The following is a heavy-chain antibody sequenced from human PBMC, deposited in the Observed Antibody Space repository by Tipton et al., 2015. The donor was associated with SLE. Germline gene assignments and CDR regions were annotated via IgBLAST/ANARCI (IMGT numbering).Heavy chain of an antibody. CDR3: SKLRSFYYHMDV. CDR1: DYTFNSYG. J-gene: IGHJ6*03. V-gene: IGHV1-18*01. CDR2: ISAFNGTT. Sequence: QVQLVQSGAEVKKPGASVTVSCKASDYTFNSYGISWVRQAPGQGLEWMGWISAFNGTTVYAQKFQGRVTMSAYTSTNTAHLELRSLRSDDTAVYYCSKLRSFYYHMDVWGKGTTVTVSS. D-gene: IGHD2-21*01.